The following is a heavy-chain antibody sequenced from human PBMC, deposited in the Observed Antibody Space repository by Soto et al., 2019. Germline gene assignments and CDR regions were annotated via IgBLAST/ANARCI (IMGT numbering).Heavy chain of an antibody. Sequence: EVQLVESGGTLVQTGGSLRLSCSASGFTFTSYAMHWVRQARGKGLEFVSAISSYGADTYYAASVKGRFAISRDNPKSTLYLQMSSLRAEDTALYYCVKEGYLRSDWYGQFDYWGQGALVTVSS. V-gene: IGHV3-64D*06. D-gene: IGHD6-19*01. CDR2: ISSYGADT. CDR3: VKEGYLRSDWYGQFDY. J-gene: IGHJ4*02. CDR1: GFTFTSYA.